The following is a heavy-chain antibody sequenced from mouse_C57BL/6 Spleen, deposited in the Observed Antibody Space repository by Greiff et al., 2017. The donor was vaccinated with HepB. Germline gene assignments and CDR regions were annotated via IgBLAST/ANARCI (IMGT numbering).Heavy chain of an antibody. D-gene: IGHD4-1*01. CDR3: ARAGTRGYWYFDV. V-gene: IGHV5-16*01. CDR1: GFTFSDYY. J-gene: IGHJ1*03. Sequence: EVQLVESEGGLVQPGSSMKLSCTASGFTFSDYYMAWVRQVPEKGLEWVANINYDGSSTYYLDSLKSRFIISRDNAKNILYLQMSSLKSEDTATYYCARAGTRGYWYFDVWGTGTTVTVSS. CDR2: INYDGSST.